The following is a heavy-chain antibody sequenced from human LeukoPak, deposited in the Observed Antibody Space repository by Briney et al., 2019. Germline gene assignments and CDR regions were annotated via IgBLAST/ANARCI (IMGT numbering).Heavy chain of an antibody. CDR2: IIPIFGTA. Sequence: SVKVSCKASGGTFSSYAISWVRQAPGQGLEWMGGIIPIFGTANYAQKFQGRVTITADESTSTAYMELSSLRSEDTAVYYCARRAYYYGSGSWWAPGFDYWGQGTLVTVSS. CDR1: GGTFSSYA. CDR3: ARRAYYYGSGSWWAPGFDY. J-gene: IGHJ4*02. D-gene: IGHD3-10*01. V-gene: IGHV1-69*01.